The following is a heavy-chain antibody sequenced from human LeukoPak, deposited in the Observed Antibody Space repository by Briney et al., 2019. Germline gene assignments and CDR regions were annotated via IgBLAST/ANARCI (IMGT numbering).Heavy chain of an antibody. CDR1: GFTFSGYG. CDR3: AKPYYYGSRSYMDY. CDR2: ISYDGSNT. V-gene: IGHV3-30*18. D-gene: IGHD3-10*01. J-gene: IGHJ4*02. Sequence: SGGSLRLSCAASGFTFSGYGMHWVRQAPGKGLEWVAVISYDGSNTYYADSVKGRFTISRDNSKNMLYLQMNSLRAEDTAVYYCAKPYYYGSRSYMDYWGQGTLVTVSS.